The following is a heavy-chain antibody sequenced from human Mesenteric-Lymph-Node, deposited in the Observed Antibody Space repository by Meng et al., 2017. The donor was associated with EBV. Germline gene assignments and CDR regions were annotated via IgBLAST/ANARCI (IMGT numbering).Heavy chain of an antibody. CDR2: TYYRSKWYN. CDR1: GDSVSNTNVA. Sequence: QVHLQHSCPGLVQPSQTLSLTFAISGDSVSNTNVAWNWIRQSPSRGLEWLGRTYYRSKWYNEYAQSVKGRITINPDTSKSEFSLQLNSVTPDDTAVYYCSRESWRAFDYWGQGTLVTVSS. CDR3: SRESWRAFDY. J-gene: IGHJ4*02. V-gene: IGHV6-1*01.